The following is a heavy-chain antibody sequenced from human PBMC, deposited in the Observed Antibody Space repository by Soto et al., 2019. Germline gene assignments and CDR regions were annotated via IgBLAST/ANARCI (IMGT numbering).Heavy chain of an antibody. J-gene: IGHJ4*02. D-gene: IGHD3-9*01. CDR2: IYYSGST. CDR3: GRLEGLATISYYFDY. Sequence: PSETLSLPCTVSGGSVTSGGYYWSWIRQHPGKGVEWIGSIYYSGSTYYNPSLESRVTISVDTSKNQFSLKLMSLSAADTAVYYCGRLEGLATISYYFDYWGQGALVTVSS. V-gene: IGHV4-39*01. CDR1: GGSVTSGGYY.